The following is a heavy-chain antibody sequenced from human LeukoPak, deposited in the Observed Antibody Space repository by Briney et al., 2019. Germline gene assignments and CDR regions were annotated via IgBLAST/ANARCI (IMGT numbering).Heavy chain of an antibody. Sequence: GCLRLSSAASGFTFSGYSMNAGRPAPGERRERGSYISSSSSTIYYADSGKGRFTISRDNAKNSLYLQMNSQRAEDTAVYYCARASFYSRSWSTNYYYYYMDVWGKGTTVTVSS. CDR2: ISSSSSTI. CDR1: GFTFSGYS. CDR3: ARASFYSRSWSTNYYYYYMDV. J-gene: IGHJ6*03. V-gene: IGHV3-48*01. D-gene: IGHD6-13*01.